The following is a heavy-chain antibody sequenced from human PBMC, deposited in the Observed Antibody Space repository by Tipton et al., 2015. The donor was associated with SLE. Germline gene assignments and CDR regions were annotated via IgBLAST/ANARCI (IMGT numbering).Heavy chain of an antibody. D-gene: IGHD2-15*01. CDR2: FYPSDSDS. J-gene: IGHJ3*01. V-gene: IGHV5-51*03. CDR3: ARRGGGYSGESFHF. CDR1: GYNFANYW. Sequence: QLVQSGAEVKKSGESLKISCKGSGYNFANYWIAWVRQMPGKGLEWMGIFYPSDSDSRYSPSFQGQVTISADKSTATAYLEWGGLRASDTAMYYCARRGGGYSGESFHFWGQGTKVTVSS.